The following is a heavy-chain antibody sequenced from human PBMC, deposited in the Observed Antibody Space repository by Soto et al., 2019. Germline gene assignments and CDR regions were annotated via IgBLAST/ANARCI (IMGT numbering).Heavy chain of an antibody. J-gene: IGHJ4*02. D-gene: IGHD3-16*02. CDR2: ISSSSSTI. V-gene: IGHV3-48*01. Sequence: GSLRLSCAASGFTFSSYSMNWVRQAPGKGLEWVSYISSSSSTIYYADSVKGRFTISRDNAKNSLYPQMNSLRAEDTVVYYCARDVVHPFGGVIVSFLDYWGQGTLVTVSS. CDR3: ARDVVHPFGGVIVSFLDY. CDR1: GFTFSSYS.